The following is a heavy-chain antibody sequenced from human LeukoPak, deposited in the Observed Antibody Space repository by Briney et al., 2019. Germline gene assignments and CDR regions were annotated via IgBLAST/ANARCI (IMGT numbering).Heavy chain of an antibody. Sequence: SVKVSCKASGGTFSSYAISWVRQGPGQGLEWMGGIIPIFGTANYAQKFQGRVTITADESTSTAYMELSSLRSEDTAVYYCASRDRGVETDYWDQGTLVTASS. CDR1: GGTFSSYA. V-gene: IGHV1-69*13. CDR2: IIPIFGTA. D-gene: IGHD5-24*01. J-gene: IGHJ4*02. CDR3: ASRDRGVETDY.